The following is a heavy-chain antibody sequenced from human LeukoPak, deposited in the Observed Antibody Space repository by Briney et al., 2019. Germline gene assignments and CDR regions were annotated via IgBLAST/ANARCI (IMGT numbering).Heavy chain of an antibody. Sequence: GESLRLSCAASGFTFSSYAMSWVRQAPGKGLEWVSAISGSGGSTYYADSVKGRFTISRDNSKNTLYLQMNSLRAEDTAVYYCAKDPPNSSGWYLNWFDPWGQGTLVTVSS. V-gene: IGHV3-23*01. CDR3: AKDPPNSSGWYLNWFDP. CDR1: GFTFSSYA. CDR2: ISGSGGST. J-gene: IGHJ5*02. D-gene: IGHD6-19*01.